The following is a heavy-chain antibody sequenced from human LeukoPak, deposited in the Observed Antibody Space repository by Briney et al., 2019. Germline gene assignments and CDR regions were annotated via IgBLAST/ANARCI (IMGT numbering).Heavy chain of an antibody. V-gene: IGHV3-30-3*01. CDR2: ISYDGSNK. Sequence: PGGSLRPSCAASGFIFSDYYMNWIRQAPGKGLEWVAVISYDGSNKYYADSVKGRFTISRDNSKNTLYLQMNSLRAEDTAVYYCARDWGERGYSYGLLGYWGQGTLVTVSS. CDR1: GFIFSDYY. CDR3: ARDWGERGYSYGLLGY. J-gene: IGHJ4*02. D-gene: IGHD5-18*01.